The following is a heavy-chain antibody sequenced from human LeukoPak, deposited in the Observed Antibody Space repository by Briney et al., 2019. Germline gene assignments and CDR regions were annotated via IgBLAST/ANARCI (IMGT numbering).Heavy chain of an antibody. D-gene: IGHD6-6*01. V-gene: IGHV3-23*01. Sequence: GGSLRLSCAASGFTFSSYAMSWVRQAPGKGLEWISAISGSGGSTYYADSVKGRFTISRDNSKNTLYLQMNSLRAEDTAVYYCAKVEYSSNIPQHWGQGTLVTVSS. CDR2: ISGSGGST. CDR3: AKVEYSSNIPQH. J-gene: IGHJ1*01. CDR1: GFTFSSYA.